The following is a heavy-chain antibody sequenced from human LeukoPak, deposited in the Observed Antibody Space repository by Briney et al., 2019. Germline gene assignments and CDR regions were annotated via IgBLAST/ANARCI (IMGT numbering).Heavy chain of an antibody. CDR1: GYTLTELS. V-gene: IGHV1-24*01. CDR3: ATGRVEPSWGITMVRGANLYYFDY. CDR2: FDPEDGET. Sequence: GASVKVSCKVSGYTLTELSMHWVRQAPGKGLEWKGGFDPEDGETIYAQKFQGRVTMTEDTSTDTAYMELSSLRSEDTAVYYCATGRVEPSWGITMVRGANLYYFDYWGQGTLVTVSS. J-gene: IGHJ4*02. D-gene: IGHD3-10*01.